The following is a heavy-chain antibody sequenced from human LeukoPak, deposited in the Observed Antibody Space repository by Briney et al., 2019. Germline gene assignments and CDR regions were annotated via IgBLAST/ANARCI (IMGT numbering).Heavy chain of an antibody. CDR2: IYYSGST. CDR1: GGSISSYY. V-gene: IGHV4-59*08. Sequence: SETLSLTCTVSGGSISSYYWSWIRQPPGKGLEWIGYIYYSGSTNYNPSLKSRVTISVDTSKNQFSLKLSSVTAADTAVYYCARRAHGAARWFDPWGQGTLVTVSS. D-gene: IGHD2-15*01. J-gene: IGHJ5*02. CDR3: ARRAHGAARWFDP.